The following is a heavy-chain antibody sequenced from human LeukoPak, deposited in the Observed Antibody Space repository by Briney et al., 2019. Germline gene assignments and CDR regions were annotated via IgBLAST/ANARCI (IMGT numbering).Heavy chain of an antibody. CDR1: GYTFTAHY. V-gene: IGHV1-2*06. CDR2: INPNSGDT. Sequence: ASVKVSCKASGYTFTAHYMHWVRQAPGQGLEWMGRINPNSGDTDYAQNFQGRVTMTRDTSISTAYMELSSLRSDDTAVYYCARDGYSQNWFDPWGRGILVTVSS. D-gene: IGHD4-11*01. J-gene: IGHJ5*02. CDR3: ARDGYSQNWFDP.